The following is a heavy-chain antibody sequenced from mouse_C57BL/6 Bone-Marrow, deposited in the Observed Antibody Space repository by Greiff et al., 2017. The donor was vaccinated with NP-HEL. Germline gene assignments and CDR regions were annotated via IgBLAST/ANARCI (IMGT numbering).Heavy chain of an antibody. D-gene: IGHD4-1*01. CDR2: INPNNGGT. V-gene: IGHV1-26*01. J-gene: IGHJ2*01. CDR3: ARDGDWDEGY. CDR1: GYTFTDYY. Sequence: EVQLQQSGPELVKPGASVKISCKASGYTFTDYYMNWVKQSHGKSLEWIGDINPNNGGTSYNQKFKGKATLTVDKSSSTAYMELRSLTSEDSAVYYCARDGDWDEGYGGQGTTLTVSA.